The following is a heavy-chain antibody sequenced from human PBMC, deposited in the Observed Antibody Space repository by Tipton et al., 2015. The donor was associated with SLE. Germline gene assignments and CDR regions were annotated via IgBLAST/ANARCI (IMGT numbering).Heavy chain of an antibody. V-gene: IGHV4-39*07. CDR1: GDSISTSSHY. J-gene: IGHJ3*02. D-gene: IGHD3-10*01. Sequence: GLVKPSETLSLSCTVSGDSISTSSHYWGWIRQPPGKGLEWIGSVYYSGNTYYSPSLKSRVTISIDTSKNQFSLKLTSVTAADTAVYYCARDRGPGDNAFDIWGQGTMVTVFS. CDR2: VYYSGNT. CDR3: ARDRGPGDNAFDI.